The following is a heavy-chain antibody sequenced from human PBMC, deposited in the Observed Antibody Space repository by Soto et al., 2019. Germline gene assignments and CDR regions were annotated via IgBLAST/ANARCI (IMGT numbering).Heavy chain of an antibody. V-gene: IGHV3-23*01. Sequence: EVQLLESGGGLVQPGGSLRLSCAASGFTFSSYAMSWVRQAPGKGLEWVSSISTSGGSTYYADSVKGRVTLSGDNSNNTLYLQMNSLRAEDTAVYYSSLSDRYYGMDVWGLGTTVTVSS. CDR2: ISTSGGST. CDR1: GFTFSSYA. CDR3: SLSDRYYGMDV. J-gene: IGHJ6*02.